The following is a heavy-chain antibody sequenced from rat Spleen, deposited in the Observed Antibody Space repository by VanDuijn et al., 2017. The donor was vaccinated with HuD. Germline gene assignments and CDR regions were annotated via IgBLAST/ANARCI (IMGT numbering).Heavy chain of an antibody. CDR3: ASAEFGVGWFAY. CDR1: GFTFSSFP. Sequence: EVQLVESGGGLVQPGRSMKLSCAASGFTFSSFPMAWVRQAPTKGLEWVATISTSGGSTYYRDSVKGRFTISRDNAKSTLYLQMDSLRSEDTATYYCASAEFGVGWFAYWGQGTLVTVSS. CDR2: ISTSGGST. D-gene: IGHD4-3*01. V-gene: IGHV5-46*01. J-gene: IGHJ3*01.